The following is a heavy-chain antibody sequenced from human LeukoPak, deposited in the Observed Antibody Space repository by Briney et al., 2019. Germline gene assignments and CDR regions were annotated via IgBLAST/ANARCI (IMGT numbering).Heavy chain of an antibody. V-gene: IGHV3-30*03. CDR3: AREGQLWSTYYFDY. Sequence: PGGSLRLSCAASGFTFSNAWMSWVRQAPGKGLEWVAVISYDGSNKYYADSVKGRFTISRDNSKNTLYLQMNSLRAEDTAVYYCAREGQLWSTYYFDYWGQGTLVTVSS. CDR2: ISYDGSNK. CDR1: GFTFSNAW. D-gene: IGHD5-18*01. J-gene: IGHJ4*02.